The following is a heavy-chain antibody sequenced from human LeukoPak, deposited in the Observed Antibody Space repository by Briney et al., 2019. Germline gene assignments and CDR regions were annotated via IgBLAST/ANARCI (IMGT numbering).Heavy chain of an antibody. CDR1: GFTFSSYG. CDR2: ISYDGSNK. V-gene: IGHV3-30*18. J-gene: IGHJ4*02. D-gene: IGHD3-22*01. CDR3: AKDYYYDSSGLFDY. Sequence: GRSLRLSCAASGFTFSSYGMHWVRQAPGKGLEWVAVISYDGSNKCYADSVKGRFTISRDNSKNTLYLQMNSLRAEDTAVYYCAKDYYYDSSGLFDYWGQGTLVTVSS.